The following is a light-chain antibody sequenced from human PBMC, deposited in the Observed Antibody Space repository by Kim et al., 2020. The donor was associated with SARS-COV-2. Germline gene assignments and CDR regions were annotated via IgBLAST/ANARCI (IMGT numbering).Light chain of an antibody. J-gene: IGLJ2*01. CDR3: DSRDSSGDHVV. Sequence: SSELTQDPAVSVALGQTVRITCQGDVLRTYYASWYQQKPGQAPILVIYGKNSRPSGIPDRFSGSSSGNTASLTITGAQAEDEADYYCDSRDSSGDHVVFGGGTKLTVL. V-gene: IGLV3-19*01. CDR2: GKN. CDR1: VLRTYY.